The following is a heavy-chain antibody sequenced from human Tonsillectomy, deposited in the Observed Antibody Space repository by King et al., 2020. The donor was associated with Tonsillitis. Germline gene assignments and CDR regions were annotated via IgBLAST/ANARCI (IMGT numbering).Heavy chain of an antibody. CDR1: GGSISGYY. CDR2: IYYSGST. V-gene: IGHV4-59*01. Sequence: QLQESGPGLVKPSETLSLTCTVSGGSISGYYCSWLRQPPGKGLEWIGYIYYSGSTNYNPSLKSRVTISVDTSQTQFSLKLSSVTAADTAVYYCARDGGTMFAVADYYYYMDVWGKGTAVTVSS. J-gene: IGHJ6*03. CDR3: ARDGGTMFAVADYYYYMDV. D-gene: IGHD3-3*01.